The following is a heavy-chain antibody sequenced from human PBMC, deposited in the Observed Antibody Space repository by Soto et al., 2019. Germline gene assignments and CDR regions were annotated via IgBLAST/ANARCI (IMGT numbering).Heavy chain of an antibody. CDR2: IYSGGST. J-gene: IGHJ6*02. V-gene: IGHV3-53*01. CDR1: GFTVSSNY. D-gene: IGHD6-13*01. CDR3: ARDSIAGGYYYYYGLDV. Sequence: LRLSCAASGFTVSSNYMSWVRQAPGKGLEWISIIYSGGSTYYAESVKGRFTISRDNSKNTLYLQMYSLRAEDTAVYYCARDSIAGGYYYYYGLDVWGQGTTVTVSS.